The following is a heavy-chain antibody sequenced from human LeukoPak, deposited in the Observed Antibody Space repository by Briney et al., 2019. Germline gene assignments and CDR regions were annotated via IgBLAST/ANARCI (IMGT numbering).Heavy chain of an antibody. D-gene: IGHD3-22*01. Sequence: GGSLRLSCAASGFTFSSYAMHWVRQAPGKGLEWVAVISYDGSNKYYADSVKGRFTISRDNAKNSLYLQMNSLRAEDTAVYYCARGAYYYEDWGQGTLVTVSS. J-gene: IGHJ4*02. V-gene: IGHV3-30*04. CDR2: ISYDGSNK. CDR3: ARGAYYYED. CDR1: GFTFSSYA.